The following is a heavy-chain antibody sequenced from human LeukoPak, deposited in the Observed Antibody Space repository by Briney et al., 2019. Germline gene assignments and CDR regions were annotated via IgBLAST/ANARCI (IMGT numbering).Heavy chain of an antibody. D-gene: IGHD4-17*01. J-gene: IGHJ4*02. CDR3: ARTTHDYGGY. CDR2: IKQDGSEQ. Sequence: GSSVRLSCAASGFTFSRFWMTWVRQAPGKGLEWVANIKQDGSEQYYMDSVKGRFTISRDNAKNSLYLQMNSLRVEDSAVYYCARTTHDYGGYGGQGTLVTVSS. CDR1: GFTFSRFW. V-gene: IGHV3-7*04.